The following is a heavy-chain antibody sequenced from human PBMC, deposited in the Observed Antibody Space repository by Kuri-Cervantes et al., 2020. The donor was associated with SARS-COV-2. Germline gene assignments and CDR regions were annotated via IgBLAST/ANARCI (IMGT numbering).Heavy chain of an antibody. D-gene: IGHD6-13*01. Sequence: SETLSLTCTVSGGSISSDSFFWVWIRQPPGKGLEWIGSIYYSGATYYNPSLKSRVIISVDTSKNQFSLKLSSVTAADTAVYYCARESSSSWYWFDPWGQGTLVTVSS. J-gene: IGHJ5*02. V-gene: IGHV4-39*07. CDR3: ARESSSSWYWFDP. CDR2: IYYSGAT. CDR1: GGSISSDSFF.